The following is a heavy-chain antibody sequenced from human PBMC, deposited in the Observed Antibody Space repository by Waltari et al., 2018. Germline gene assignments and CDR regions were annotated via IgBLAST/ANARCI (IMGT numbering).Heavy chain of an antibody. D-gene: IGHD6-13*01. V-gene: IGHV1-24*01. J-gene: IGHJ6*02. Sequence: QVQLVQSGAEVKKPVASVKVSCKVSGYTLTELSMHWVRQAPGKGLEWMGGFDPEDGETNYAQKFQGRVTMTEDTSTDTAYMELSSLRSEDTAVYYCATVGHAAADVYYYGMDVWGQGTTVTVSS. CDR3: ATVGHAAADVYYYGMDV. CDR1: GYTLTELS. CDR2: FDPEDGET.